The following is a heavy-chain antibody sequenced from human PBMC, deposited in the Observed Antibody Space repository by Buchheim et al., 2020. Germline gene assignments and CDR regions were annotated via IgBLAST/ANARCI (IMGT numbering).Heavy chain of an antibody. J-gene: IGHJ4*02. CDR1: RFTFSSYA. D-gene: IGHD3-22*01. CDR2: ISGYGDST. CDR3: ASRISGYYYFDY. Sequence: EVQLLESGGGLVQPGGSLRLSCAASRFTFSSYAMSWVHQAPGKGLEWVSAISGYGDSTYYADSVKGRFTISRDNSKNTLYLQMNSLRAEDTAVYYCASRISGYYYFDYWGQGTL. V-gene: IGHV3-23*01.